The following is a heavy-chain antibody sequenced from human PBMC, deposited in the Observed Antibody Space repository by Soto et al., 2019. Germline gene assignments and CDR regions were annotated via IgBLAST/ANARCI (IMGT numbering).Heavy chain of an antibody. CDR3: ARHRRWLQSDYYYYGMDV. CDR2: IYPGDSDT. J-gene: IGHJ6*02. Sequence: GESLKISCKGSGYSFTSYWIGWVRQMPGKGLEWMGIIYPGDSDTRYSPSFQGQVTISADKSISTAYLQWSSLKASDTAMYYCARHRRWLQSDYYYYGMDVWGQGTRVTVSS. CDR1: GYSFTSYW. D-gene: IGHD5-12*01. V-gene: IGHV5-51*01.